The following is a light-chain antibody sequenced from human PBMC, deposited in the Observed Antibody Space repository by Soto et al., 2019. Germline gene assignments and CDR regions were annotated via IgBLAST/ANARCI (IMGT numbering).Light chain of an antibody. V-gene: IGLV2-8*01. CDR1: SSDIGGYNS. Sequence: QSALTQPPSASGSPGQSVTISCTGTSSDIGGYNSVSWYQQHPGKVPKLIIYAVNKRPSGVPDRFSGSKSGNTASLTVSGLQAEDEADYYCSSSTGSNNVVVFGGGTQLTVL. J-gene: IGLJ2*01. CDR2: AVN. CDR3: SSSTGSNNVVV.